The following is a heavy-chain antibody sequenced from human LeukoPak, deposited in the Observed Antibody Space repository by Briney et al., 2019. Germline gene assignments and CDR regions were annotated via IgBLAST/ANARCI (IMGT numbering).Heavy chain of an antibody. Sequence: GASVKVSCKASGYTFTSYYMHWVRQAPGQGLEWMGIINPSGGSTSYAQKFQGRVTMTRDTSTSTVYMELSSLRSEDTAVYYCARANYDFWSGYSHEGWFDPWGQGTLVTVSS. J-gene: IGHJ5*02. V-gene: IGHV1-46*01. D-gene: IGHD3-3*01. CDR3: ARANYDFWSGYSHEGWFDP. CDR1: GYTFTSYY. CDR2: INPSGGST.